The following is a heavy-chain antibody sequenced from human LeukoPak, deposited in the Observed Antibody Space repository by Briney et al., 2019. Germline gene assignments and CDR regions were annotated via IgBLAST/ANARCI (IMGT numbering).Heavy chain of an antibody. CDR3: ALIVGAADVDY. V-gene: IGHV3-74*01. CDR1: GFTFSNYW. J-gene: IGHJ4*02. Sequence: PAGSLRLSCAASGFTFSNYWMHWVRQAPGKGLVWVSRINSDASSTRYADSLKGRFTISRDNAKNTLYLQMNSLRAEDTAVYYCALIVGAADVDYWGQRTLVTVSS. D-gene: IGHD1-26*01. CDR2: INSDASST.